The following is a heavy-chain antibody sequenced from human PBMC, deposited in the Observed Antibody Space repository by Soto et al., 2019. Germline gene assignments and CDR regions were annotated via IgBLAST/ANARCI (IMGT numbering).Heavy chain of an antibody. CDR2: IYSGGST. J-gene: IGHJ6*02. CDR1: GFTVSSNY. CDR3: ARGGSPYYDFWSGPHGMDV. Sequence: PGGSLRLSCAASGFTVSSNYMSWVRQAPGKGLEWVSVIYSGGSTYYADSVKGRFTISRDNSKNTLYLQMNSLRAEDTAVYYCARGGSPYYDFWSGPHGMDVWGQGTTVTVS. D-gene: IGHD3-3*01. V-gene: IGHV3-53*01.